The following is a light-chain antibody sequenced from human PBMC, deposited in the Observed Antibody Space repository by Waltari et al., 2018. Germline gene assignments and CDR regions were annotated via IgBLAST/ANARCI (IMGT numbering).Light chain of an antibody. J-gene: IGKJ2*01. CDR2: LGS. Sequence: DIVMTQSPLSLPVTPGEPASISCRSSQSLMDTKGYNYLAWFLQKPGQSPQVLIYLGSNRASGVPDRFSGSGSGTDFTLRISRVEAEDVAIYYCMQSLRSPVTFGQGTKLEIK. CDR3: MQSLRSPVT. V-gene: IGKV2-28*01. CDR1: QSLMDTKGYNY.